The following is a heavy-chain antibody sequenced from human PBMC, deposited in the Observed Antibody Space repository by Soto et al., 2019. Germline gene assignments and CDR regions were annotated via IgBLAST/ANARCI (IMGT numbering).Heavy chain of an antibody. V-gene: IGHV3-72*01. D-gene: IGHD1-26*01. J-gene: IGHJ4*02. CDR3: ARVYSGSSWDLSYFDY. Sequence: GGSLRLSCAASGFTFSDHYMDWVRQAPGKGLEWVGRIRNKLNSYTTEYAASGKRRFTISRDDSKNSLYLQMNGLETEDTAVYYCARVYSGSSWDLSYFDYWGQGTLVTVSS. CDR1: GFTFSDHY. CDR2: IRNKLNSYTT.